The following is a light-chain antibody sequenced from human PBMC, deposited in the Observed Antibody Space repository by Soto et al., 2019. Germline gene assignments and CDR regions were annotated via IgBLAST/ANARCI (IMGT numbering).Light chain of an antibody. V-gene: IGKV1-17*01. CDR1: QGIRSD. Sequence: DIQKTQSPSSLSASVGDRVTITCRASQGIRSDLGWYQQKPGKAPKRLIYAASSLLSGVPSRFSGSGAGTEFTLTISSLQPEDFATYYCLQHNSYPYTFGQGTKLEIK. J-gene: IGKJ2*01. CDR3: LQHNSYPYT. CDR2: AAS.